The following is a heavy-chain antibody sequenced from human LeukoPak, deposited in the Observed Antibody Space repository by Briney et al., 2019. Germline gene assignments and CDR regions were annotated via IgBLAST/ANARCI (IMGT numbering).Heavy chain of an antibody. V-gene: IGHV4-61*01. CDR1: GGSVSSDSYY. CDR3: ATGGSLLEYFDF. J-gene: IGHJ4*02. Sequence: KPSETLSLTCTVSGGSVSSDSYYWNWIRQPPGKGLEWIGYTYNSGSTNYNPSLKSRVTISVDTSKNQLSLKMSSLTAADTAVYYCATGGSLLEYFDFWGQGTLVTVSS. CDR2: TYNSGST. D-gene: IGHD1-26*01.